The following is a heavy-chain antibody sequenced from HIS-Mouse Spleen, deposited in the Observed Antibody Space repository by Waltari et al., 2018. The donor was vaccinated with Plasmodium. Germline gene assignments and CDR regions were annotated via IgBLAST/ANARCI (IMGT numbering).Heavy chain of an antibody. V-gene: IGHV3-23*01. CDR1: GFTFRSHA. D-gene: IGHD7-27*01. CDR2: ISGRCGST. CDR3: AKSSKGTGDLWDY. J-gene: IGHJ4*02. Sequence: EVQLLESGGGLVQTGGSRRLFSAAYGFTFRSHALRWFRQAPGKGLEWVSAISGRCGSTYYADSVKGRFTISKDNSKNTLYLQMNSLRAEDTAVYYCAKSSKGTGDLWDYWGQGTLVTVSS.